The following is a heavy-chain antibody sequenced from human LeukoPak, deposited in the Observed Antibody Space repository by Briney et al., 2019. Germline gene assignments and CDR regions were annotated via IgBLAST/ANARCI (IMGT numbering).Heavy chain of an antibody. CDR1: GYTFTGYY. V-gene: IGHV1-2*06. CDR2: INPNSGGT. CDR3: ARGYGVFYYYYYYMDV. Sequence: ASVKVSCKASGYTFTGYYMHWVRQAPGQGLEWVGRINPNSGGTNYAQKFQGRVTMTRDTSISTAYMELSRLRSDDTAVYYCARGYGVFYYYYYYMDVWGKGTTVTVSS. J-gene: IGHJ6*03. D-gene: IGHD3-10*01.